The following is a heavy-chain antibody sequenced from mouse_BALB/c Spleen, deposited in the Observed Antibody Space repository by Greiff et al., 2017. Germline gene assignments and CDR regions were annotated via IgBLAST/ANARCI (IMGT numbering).Heavy chain of an antibody. CDR1: GFAFSSYD. CDR2: ISSGGGST. CDR3: ARQARATFAY. Sequence: EVQLVESGGGLVKPGGSLKLSCAASGFAFSSYDMSWVRQTPEKRLEWVAYISSGGGSTYYPDTVKGRFTISRDNAKNTLYLQMSSLKSEDTAMYYCARQARATFAYWGQGTLVTVSA. J-gene: IGHJ3*01. V-gene: IGHV5-12-1*01. D-gene: IGHD3-1*01.